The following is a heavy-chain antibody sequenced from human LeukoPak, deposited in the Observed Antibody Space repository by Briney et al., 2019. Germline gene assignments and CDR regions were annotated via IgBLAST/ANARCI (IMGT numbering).Heavy chain of an antibody. CDR1: GYSISSGYY. CDR3: ARGKDDSSGLTGY. V-gene: IGHV4-61*01. D-gene: IGHD3-22*01. J-gene: IGHJ4*02. CDR2: IYYSGST. Sequence: PSETLSLTCTVSGYSISSGYYWSWIRQPPGKGLEWIGYIYYSGSTNYNPSLKSRVTISVDTSKNQFSLKLSSVTAADTAVYYCARGKDDSSGLTGYWGQGTLVTVSS.